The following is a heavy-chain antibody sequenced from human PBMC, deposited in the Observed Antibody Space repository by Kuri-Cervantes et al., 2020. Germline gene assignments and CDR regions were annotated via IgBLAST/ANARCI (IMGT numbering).Heavy chain of an antibody. D-gene: IGHD4-17*01. CDR3: ARDLTTVTTSEYWFDP. CDR1: GFTFEDFG. J-gene: IGHJ5*02. Sequence: GESLKISCAASGFTFEDFGLSWVRQVPGKGLEWVSAINRNGRSTGYVDSVKGRFTISRDNSKNTLYVQMNSLRAEDTAVYYCARDLTTVTTSEYWFDPWGQGTLVTVSS. CDR2: INRNGRST. V-gene: IGHV3-20*04.